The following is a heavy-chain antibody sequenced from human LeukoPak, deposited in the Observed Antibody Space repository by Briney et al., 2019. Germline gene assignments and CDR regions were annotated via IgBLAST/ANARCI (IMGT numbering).Heavy chain of an antibody. CDR2: IANDGRDK. V-gene: IGHV3-30*18. CDR3: AKDMKIKAAGYYFDY. CDR1: GFAFSDYG. Sequence: GGSLRLSCAASGFAFSDYGMHWVRQAPGKGLEWVAVIANDGRDKKYADSVRGRFTISRDNSKNTVYLQMNSLRAEDTAVFYCAKDMKIKAAGYYFDYWGQGTLVTVSS. J-gene: IGHJ4*02. D-gene: IGHD6-13*01.